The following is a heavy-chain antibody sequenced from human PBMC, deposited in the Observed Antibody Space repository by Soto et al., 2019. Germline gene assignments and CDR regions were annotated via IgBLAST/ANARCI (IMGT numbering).Heavy chain of an antibody. CDR1: GYSFTSYW. D-gene: IGHD2-2*02. Sequence: PGESLKISCKGSGYSFTSYWIGWVRQMPGKGLEWMGIIYPGDSDTRYSPSFQGRVTISADRSTSTAYLQWSSLKASDTAMYYCARLSGCSSTSCYTHMDVWGQGTTVTVSS. V-gene: IGHV5-51*01. CDR2: IYPGDSDT. CDR3: ARLSGCSSTSCYTHMDV. J-gene: IGHJ6*02.